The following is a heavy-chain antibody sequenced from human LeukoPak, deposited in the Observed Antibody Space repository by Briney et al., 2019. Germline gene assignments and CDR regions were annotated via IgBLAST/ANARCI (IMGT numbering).Heavy chain of an antibody. CDR1: GFTFSSYA. CDR3: AKDLDCSTSCYEVY. J-gene: IGHJ4*02. D-gene: IGHD2-2*01. Sequence: GGSLRLSCAASGFTFSSYAMSRVRQAPGKGLEWVSAISGSGGSTYYADSVKGRFTISRDNSKNTLYLQMNSLRAEDTAVYYCAKDLDCSTSCYEVYWGQGTLVTVSS. V-gene: IGHV3-23*01. CDR2: ISGSGGST.